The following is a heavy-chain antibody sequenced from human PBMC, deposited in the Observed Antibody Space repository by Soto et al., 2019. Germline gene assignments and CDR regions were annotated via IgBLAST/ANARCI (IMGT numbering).Heavy chain of an antibody. D-gene: IGHD6-19*01. CDR3: ANWRESSGQYGMDV. Sequence: VQLLESGGGLVQPGGSLRLSCAASGFTFSNYAISWVRQAPGKGLEWVSSITGSGGSTYYADSVKGRFTISRDNSKNTLYLQMNSLRTDDTAVYYCANWRESSGQYGMDVWGQGTTVTVSS. V-gene: IGHV3-23*01. CDR1: GFTFSNYA. CDR2: ITGSGGST. J-gene: IGHJ6*02.